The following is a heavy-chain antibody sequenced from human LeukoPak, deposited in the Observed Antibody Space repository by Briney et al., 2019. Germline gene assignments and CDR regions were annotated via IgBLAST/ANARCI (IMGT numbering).Heavy chain of an antibody. CDR3: ARRYCSGGSCYPDY. Sequence: ASVKVSCKAYGYTFNVYNIYWVRQTPGQGLEWMGWVNPKNGGTVYAQKFQGRVTMTSDTSLSTAYMDPSSLRPDDTGVYFCARRYCSGGSCYPDYWGQGTLVTVSS. J-gene: IGHJ4*02. CDR1: GYTFNVYN. V-gene: IGHV1-2*02. CDR2: VNPKNGGT. D-gene: IGHD2-15*01.